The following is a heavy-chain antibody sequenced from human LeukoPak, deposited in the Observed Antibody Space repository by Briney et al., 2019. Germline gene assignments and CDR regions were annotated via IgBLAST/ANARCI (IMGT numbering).Heavy chain of an antibody. V-gene: IGHV4-61*02. CDR1: GGSISSGSYY. CDR3: ARIGYYYDSSGYLQGAFDI. J-gene: IGHJ3*02. Sequence: SETLSLTCTVSGGSISSGSYYWSWIRQPAGKGLEWIGRIYTSGSTNYNPSLKSRVTISVDTSKNQFSLKLSSVTAADTAVYYCARIGYYYDSSGYLQGAFDIWGQGTMVTVSS. D-gene: IGHD3-22*01. CDR2: IYTSGST.